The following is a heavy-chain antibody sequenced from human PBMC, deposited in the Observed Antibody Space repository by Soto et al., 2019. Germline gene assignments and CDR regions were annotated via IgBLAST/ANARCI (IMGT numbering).Heavy chain of an antibody. Sequence: PGGSLRLSCAASGFTFSSYWMHWVRQAPGKGLVWVSRIKTDGSSTTYADSVKGRFSISRDNAKNTLYLQMNSLRAEDTAVYYCARGASGSNSPSGWYFDLWGRGTLVTVSS. CDR2: IKTDGSST. D-gene: IGHD3-10*01. J-gene: IGHJ2*01. CDR1: GFTFSSYW. V-gene: IGHV3-74*01. CDR3: ARGASGSNSPSGWYFDL.